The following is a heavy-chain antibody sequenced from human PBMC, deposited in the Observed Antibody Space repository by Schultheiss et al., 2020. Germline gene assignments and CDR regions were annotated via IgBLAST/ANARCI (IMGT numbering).Heavy chain of an antibody. D-gene: IGHD2-2*02. J-gene: IGHJ4*02. CDR2: IKQDGSEK. V-gene: IGHV3-7*03. CDR3: TRYTLD. CDR1: GFTFSSYW. Sequence: GESLKISCAASGFTFSSYWMSWVRQAPGKGLEWVANIKQDGSEKYYVDSVKGRFTISRDNSKNTLYLQMNSLRAEDTAVYHCTRYTLDWGQGILVTVSS.